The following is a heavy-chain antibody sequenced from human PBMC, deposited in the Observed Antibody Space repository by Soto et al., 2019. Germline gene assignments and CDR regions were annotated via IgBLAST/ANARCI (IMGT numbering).Heavy chain of an antibody. Sequence: GASVKVSCKASGGTFSSYTISWVRQAPGQGLEWMGRIIPILGIANYAQKFQGRVTITADKSTSTAYMELSSLRSEDTAVYYCARDRGTAMPPDYYYYYYMDVWGKGTTVTVSS. CDR2: IIPILGIA. D-gene: IGHD5-18*01. J-gene: IGHJ6*03. V-gene: IGHV1-69*04. CDR3: ARDRGTAMPPDYYYYYYMDV. CDR1: GGTFSSYT.